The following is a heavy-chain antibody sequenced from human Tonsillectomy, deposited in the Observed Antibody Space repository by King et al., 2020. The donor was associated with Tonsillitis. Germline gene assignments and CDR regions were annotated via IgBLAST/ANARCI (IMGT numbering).Heavy chain of an antibody. CDR3: ARAGPPARDHYNYYMDV. J-gene: IGHJ6*03. CDR2: ITSGSNTK. V-gene: IGHV3-48*01. Sequence: VQLVESGGGLVQPGGSLRLSCAASGFTFSSYSFNWVRQAPGKGLEWVSFITSGSNTKYYVDSVKGRFTISRDNARPSLYLQMNSLRAEDTAVYYCARAGPPARDHYNYYMDVWGKGTTVTVSS. CDR1: GFTFSSYS.